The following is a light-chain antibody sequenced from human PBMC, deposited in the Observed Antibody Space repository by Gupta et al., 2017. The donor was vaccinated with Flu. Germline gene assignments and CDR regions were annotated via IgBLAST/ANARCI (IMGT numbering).Light chain of an antibody. CDR2: AAS. CDR1: QSISNY. CDR3: QQSDRTPFT. Sequence: DIQMTQSPSSLSASVGDRVTITCRASQSISNYVNWYQQKSGKAPKLLIYAASILQSGVPSRFSGSGSGTDFTLTISSLQPEDFASYYCQQSDRTPFTFGPGTKVDMK. V-gene: IGKV1-39*01. J-gene: IGKJ3*01.